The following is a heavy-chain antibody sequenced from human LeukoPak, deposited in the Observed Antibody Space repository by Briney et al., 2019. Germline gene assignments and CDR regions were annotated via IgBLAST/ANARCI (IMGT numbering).Heavy chain of an antibody. D-gene: IGHD5-12*01. J-gene: IGHJ4*02. V-gene: IGHV1-2*06. CDR1: GYTFTGYS. CDR3: ARGCYSCYDIDY. Sequence: GASVKVSCKASGYTFTGYSMHWLRQAPGQGLEWMGRIIPNSGGSNFAQNFQGRVTMTRDTSISTTYMELSSLRSDDTAVYYCARGCYSCYDIDYWGQGTLVTDSS. CDR2: IIPNSGGS.